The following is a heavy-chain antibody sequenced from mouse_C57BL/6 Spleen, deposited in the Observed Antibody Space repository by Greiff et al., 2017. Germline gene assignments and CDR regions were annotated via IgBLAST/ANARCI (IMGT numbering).Heavy chain of an antibody. CDR2: INPNNGGT. CDR3: AEGGLYYDYAWFAY. V-gene: IGHV1-26*01. CDR1: GYTFTDYY. D-gene: IGHD2-4*01. J-gene: IGHJ3*01. Sequence: EVQLQQSGPELVKPGASVKISCKASGYTFTDYYMNWVKQSHGKSLEWIGDINPNNGGTSYNQKFKGKATLTVDKSSSTAYMELRSLTSEDSAVYYCAEGGLYYDYAWFAYWGQGTLVTVSA.